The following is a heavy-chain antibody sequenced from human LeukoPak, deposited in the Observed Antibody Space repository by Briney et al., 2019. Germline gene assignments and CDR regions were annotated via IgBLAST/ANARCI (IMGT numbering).Heavy chain of an antibody. CDR1: GGTFSSYA. Sequence: GASVKVSCKASGGTFSSYAISWVRQAPGQGLEWMGGIIPIFGTANYAQKFQGRVTITADESTSTAYMELSSLRAEDTAVYYCAKDRRSSGRGIDYWGQGTLVTVSS. J-gene: IGHJ4*02. CDR2: IIPIFGTA. CDR3: AKDRRSSGRGIDY. D-gene: IGHD6-19*01. V-gene: IGHV1-69*13.